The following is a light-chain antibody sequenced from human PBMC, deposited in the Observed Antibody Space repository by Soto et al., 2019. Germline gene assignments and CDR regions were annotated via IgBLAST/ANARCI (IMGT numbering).Light chain of an antibody. CDR1: QSVSSSF. V-gene: IGKV3-20*01. Sequence: EIVLTQSPGTLSLSPGERATLSCRASQSVSSSFLAWYQQKPGQAPRLLIYGASSRATGIPDRFSGSGSGKDFTLTLSRLEPEDVAVYYWQQYGRSPLTVGGGTKVEIK. CDR2: GAS. CDR3: QQYGRSPLT. J-gene: IGKJ4*01.